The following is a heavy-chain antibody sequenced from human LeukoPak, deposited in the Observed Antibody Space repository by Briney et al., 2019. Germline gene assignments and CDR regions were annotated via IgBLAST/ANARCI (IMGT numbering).Heavy chain of an antibody. V-gene: IGHV3-33*06. CDR3: AKGTVAGTPFFDY. D-gene: IGHD6-19*01. Sequence: GGSLRLSCVASGFTFGNYGMHWVRQAPGKGLEWVAVIWNDGNNKYYADSVKGRFTISGDNFKNTLYLQMNSLRAEDTAVYYCAKGTVAGTPFFDYWGQGTLVTVSS. J-gene: IGHJ4*02. CDR1: GFTFGNYG. CDR2: IWNDGNNK.